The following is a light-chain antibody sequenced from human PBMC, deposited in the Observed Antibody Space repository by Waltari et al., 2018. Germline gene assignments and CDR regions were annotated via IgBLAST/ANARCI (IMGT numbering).Light chain of an antibody. J-gene: IGLJ1*01. V-gene: IGLV2-14*01. CDR1: SSYVYNYNF. CDR2: GVS. Sequence: QSALTQPASVSGSPGQSITISCTGTSSYVYNYNFVSWYQQHPGKAPKIMMYGVSKRPSGVSDRFSGSKSGNTASLTISGLQAEDEADYYCSSYTNIITYVFGTGTKVTVL. CDR3: SSYTNIITYV.